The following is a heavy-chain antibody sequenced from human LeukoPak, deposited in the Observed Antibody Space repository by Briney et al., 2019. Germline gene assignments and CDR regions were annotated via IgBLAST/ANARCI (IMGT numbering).Heavy chain of an antibody. V-gene: IGHV4-31*03. CDR2: IYYSGST. Sequence: SETLSLTCTVSGGSISSGGYYWSWIRPHPGKGLEWIGYIYYSGSTYYNPSLKSRVTISVDTSKNQFSLKLSSVTAADTAVYYCARDVGPYYDSSGYPGIWGQGTLVTVSS. CDR3: ARDVGPYYDSSGYPGI. J-gene: IGHJ4*02. CDR1: GGSISSGGYY. D-gene: IGHD3-22*01.